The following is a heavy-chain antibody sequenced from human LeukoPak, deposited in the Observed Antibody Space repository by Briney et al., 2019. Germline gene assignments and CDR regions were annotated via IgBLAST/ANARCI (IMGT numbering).Heavy chain of an antibody. CDR3: VGYNCSSTTCYTGGFDY. CDR2: ISGSGVST. V-gene: IGHV3-23*01. Sequence: GGSLRLSCAASGFTFSSYAMSWVRQAPGKGLEWVSAISGSGVSTYYADSVKGRFTISRDKSKNTLYLQMNSLRAEDTAVYYCVGYNCSSTTCYTGGFDYWGQGTLVTVSS. J-gene: IGHJ4*02. CDR1: GFTFSSYA. D-gene: IGHD2-2*02.